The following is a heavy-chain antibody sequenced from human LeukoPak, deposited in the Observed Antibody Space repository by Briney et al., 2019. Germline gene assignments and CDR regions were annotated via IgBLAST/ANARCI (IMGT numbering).Heavy chain of an antibody. Sequence: SETLSLTCTVSGGSISSYYWSRIRQPPRKGLEWIGYFYTSGSSNYNPSLKSRVTLSLDTSKNQFSLELSSVTAADTAVYYCARHPNYYYYYMDVWGQGTTVTVSS. CDR2: FYTSGSS. V-gene: IGHV4-59*08. CDR1: GGSISSYY. CDR3: ARHPNYYYYYMDV. J-gene: IGHJ6*03.